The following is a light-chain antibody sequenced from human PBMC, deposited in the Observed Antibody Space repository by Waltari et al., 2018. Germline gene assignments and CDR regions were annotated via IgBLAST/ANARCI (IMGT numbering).Light chain of an antibody. Sequence: EVVLTQSPATLSLSPGERATLSCRASQSVSSYLAWYQQKPGQPPRLLIYDASKKATGSPARFSGSGAGTDFTLTISSLEPEDFAVYYCQQRSDWPRTFGQGTEVEIK. CDR1: QSVSSY. CDR3: QQRSDWPRT. V-gene: IGKV3-11*01. CDR2: DAS. J-gene: IGKJ1*01.